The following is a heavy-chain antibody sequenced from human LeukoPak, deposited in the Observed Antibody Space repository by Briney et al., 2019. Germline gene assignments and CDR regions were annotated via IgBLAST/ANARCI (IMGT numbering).Heavy chain of an antibody. CDR1: GYTFTSYD. V-gene: IGHV1-8*01. CDR2: MNPNSGNT. D-gene: IGHD3/OR15-3a*01. CDR3: ARGPARTAEYFQH. J-gene: IGHJ1*01. Sequence: ASVKVSCKASGYTFTSYDINWVRQAAGQGLEWMGWMNPNSGNTVYAQKFQGRVTMTRNTSISTAYMALSSLRSEDTAVYYCARGPARTAEYFQHWGQGTLVTVSS.